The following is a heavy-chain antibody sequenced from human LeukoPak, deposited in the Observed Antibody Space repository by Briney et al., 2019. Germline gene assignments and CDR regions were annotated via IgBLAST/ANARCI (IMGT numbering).Heavy chain of an antibody. D-gene: IGHD3-9*01. CDR3: ARVIRYFDWLPLDY. V-gene: IGHV3-30-3*01. J-gene: IGHJ4*02. Sequence: GGSLRLSCAASGFTFSSYAMHWVRQAPGKGLEWVAVISYDGSNKYYADSVKGRFTISRDNSKNTLYLQMNSLRAEDTAVYYCARVIRYFDWLPLDYWGQGTLVTVSS. CDR2: ISYDGSNK. CDR1: GFTFSSYA.